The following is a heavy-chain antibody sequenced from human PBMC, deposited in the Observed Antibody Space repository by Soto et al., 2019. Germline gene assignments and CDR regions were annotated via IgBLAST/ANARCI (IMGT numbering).Heavy chain of an antibody. D-gene: IGHD5-18*01. CDR2: ISSSSSYI. CDR1: GFTFSSYS. V-gene: IGHV3-21*01. Sequence: PGGSLRLACAASGFTFSSYSINWVRQAPGKGLEWVSSISSSSSYIYYADSVKGRFTISRDNAKNSLYLQMNSLRAEDTAVYYCARDLVVYSYGTGMDVWGQGTTVTVSS. CDR3: ARDLVVYSYGTGMDV. J-gene: IGHJ6*02.